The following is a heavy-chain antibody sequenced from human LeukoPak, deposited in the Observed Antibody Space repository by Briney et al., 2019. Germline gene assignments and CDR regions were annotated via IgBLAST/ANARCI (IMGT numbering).Heavy chain of an antibody. D-gene: IGHD2-15*01. Sequence: SETLSLTCAVYGESFSGYYWSWIRQPPGKGLEWIGEINHSGSTNYNPSLKSRVTISVDTSKNQFSLKLSSVTAADTAVYYCARARRSNCSGGSCFRKLAGWFDPWGQGTLVTVSS. CDR2: INHSGST. CDR1: GESFSGYY. J-gene: IGHJ5*02. V-gene: IGHV4-34*01. CDR3: ARARRSNCSGGSCFRKLAGWFDP.